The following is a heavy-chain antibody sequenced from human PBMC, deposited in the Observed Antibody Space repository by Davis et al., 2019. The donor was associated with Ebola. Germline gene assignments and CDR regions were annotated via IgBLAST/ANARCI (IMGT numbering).Heavy chain of an antibody. CDR2: IYHSGST. V-gene: IGHV4-4*02. CDR3: ARGSSTSCYDTICYYYGMDV. D-gene: IGHD2-2*01. J-gene: IGHJ6*02. Sequence: SETLSLTCAVSGGSISSSNWWSWVRQPPGKGLEWIGEIYHSGSTNYNPSLKSRVTISVDTSKNQFSLKLSSVTAADTAVYYCARGSSTSCYDTICYYYGMDVWGQGTTVTVSS. CDR1: GGSISSSNW.